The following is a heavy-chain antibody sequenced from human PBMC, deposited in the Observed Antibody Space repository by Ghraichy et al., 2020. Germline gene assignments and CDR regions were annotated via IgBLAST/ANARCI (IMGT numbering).Heavy chain of an antibody. CDR1: GDSITSSSYY. CDR3: AALAWFGVPPPDH. J-gene: IGHJ4*02. D-gene: IGHD3-10*01. Sequence: SETPSLTCTVSGDSITSSSYYWGWIRQPPGKGLEWIGSIYYSGNTYHNPSLKSRVTISVDTSKNQFSLKLSSVTAADTAVYYCAALAWFGVPPPDHWGQGTLVTVSS. V-gene: IGHV4-39*05. CDR2: IYYSGNT.